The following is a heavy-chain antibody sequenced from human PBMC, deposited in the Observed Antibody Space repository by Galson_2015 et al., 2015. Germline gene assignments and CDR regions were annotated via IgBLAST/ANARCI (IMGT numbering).Heavy chain of an antibody. V-gene: IGHV3-30*18. CDR3: AKDLSSAWYSGGDY. CDR1: GFTFNNCN. CDR2: ISYDGSIK. D-gene: IGHD6-19*01. Sequence: SLRLSCAASGFTFNNCNIHWVRQAPGKGLEWVAVISYDGSIKYYADSVKGRFAISRDNSKDTLSLQMDSLRAEDTAVYYCAKDLSSAWYSGGDYWGQGTLVTVSS. J-gene: IGHJ4*02.